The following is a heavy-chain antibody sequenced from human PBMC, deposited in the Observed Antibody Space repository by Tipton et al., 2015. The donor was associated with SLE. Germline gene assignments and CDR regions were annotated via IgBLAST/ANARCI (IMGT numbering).Heavy chain of an antibody. D-gene: IGHD6-13*01. CDR3: ARGYSSSWLYYYGMDV. CDR2: INHSGST. J-gene: IGHJ6*02. Sequence: TLSLTCAVYGGSFSAYYWSWIRQPPGKGLEWIGEINHSGSTNYNPSLKSRVTISVDTSKNQFSLKLRSVTAADTAVYYCARGYSSSWLYYYGMDVWGQGTTVTVSS. CDR1: GGSFSAYY. V-gene: IGHV4-34*01.